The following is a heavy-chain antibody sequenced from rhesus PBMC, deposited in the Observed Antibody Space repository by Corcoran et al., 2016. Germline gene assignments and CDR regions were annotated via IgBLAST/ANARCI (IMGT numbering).Heavy chain of an antibody. CDR1: GASISSHY. V-gene: IGHV4S6*01. Sequence: QGQLQESGPGLVKPSETRPLTCAVSGASISSHYWSLLRQPPGKGLEWIGYISGGSGSTKYNPSLKGRVTISRDTSKNQISLKLTSVTAADTAVYYCARDESNRFDVWGAGVLVTVSS. CDR2: ISGGSGST. J-gene: IGHJ5-1*01. CDR3: ARDESNRFDV.